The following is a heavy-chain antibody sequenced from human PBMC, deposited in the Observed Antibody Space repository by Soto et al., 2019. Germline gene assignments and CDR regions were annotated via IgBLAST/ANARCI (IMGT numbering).Heavy chain of an antibody. V-gene: IGHV1-69*01. CDR3: ARARGYSSGRDYYYYGMDV. Sequence: QVQLVQSGAEVKKPGSSVKVSCKASGGTFSSYAISWVRQAPGQGLEWMGGIIPIFGTANYAQKFQGRVTITADESTSTAYMELSSLRSEDTAVYYCARARGYSSGRDYYYYGMDVWGQGTTFTVSS. CDR2: IIPIFGTA. D-gene: IGHD6-19*01. CDR1: GGTFSSYA. J-gene: IGHJ6*02.